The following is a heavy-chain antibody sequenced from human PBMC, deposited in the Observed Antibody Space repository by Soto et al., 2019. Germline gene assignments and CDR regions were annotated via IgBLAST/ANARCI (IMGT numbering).Heavy chain of an antibody. CDR1: GFTFSNAW. J-gene: IGHJ6*03. V-gene: IGHV3-15*01. D-gene: IGHD2-2*01. CDR2: IKSKTDGGTT. Sequence: GGSLRLSCAASGFTFSNAWMSWVRQAPGKGLEWVGRIKSKTDGGTTDYAAPVKGRFTISRDDSKNTLYLQMNSLKTEDTAVYYCTISDIVVVPAATHYYYMDVWGKGTTVTVSS. CDR3: TISDIVVVPAATHYYYMDV.